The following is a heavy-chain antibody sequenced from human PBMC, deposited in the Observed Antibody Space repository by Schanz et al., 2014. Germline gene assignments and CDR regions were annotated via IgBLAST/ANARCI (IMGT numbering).Heavy chain of an antibody. CDR2: INPGPGGT. CDR1: GYTFTDYY. J-gene: IGHJ4*02. CDR3: ARGLVRYFAY. Sequence: QVQLVQSGAEVKEPGASVKLSCKSSGYTFTDYYMQWVRQAPGQGLEWMGRINPGPGGTTYAQSFRGRVTMTRDTSISTAYMELSRLRSDDTAVYYCARGLVRYFAYWGQGTLVTVSS. V-gene: IGHV1-2*06. D-gene: IGHD2-8*02.